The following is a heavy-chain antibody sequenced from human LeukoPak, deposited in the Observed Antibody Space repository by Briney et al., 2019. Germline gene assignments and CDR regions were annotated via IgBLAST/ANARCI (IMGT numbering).Heavy chain of an antibody. J-gene: IGHJ4*02. CDR3: VRGYCSSASCPFDF. V-gene: IGHV4-59*01. CDR1: GGSISSYF. Sequence: SETLSLTCTVSGGSISSYFWSWIRQPPGKGLEWIGYIYSSGTTNYNPSLKSRVTISVDTCKNQFSLKLSSVTAADTAVYYCVRGYCSSASCPFDFWGQGILVTVSS. D-gene: IGHD2-2*01. CDR2: IYSSGTT.